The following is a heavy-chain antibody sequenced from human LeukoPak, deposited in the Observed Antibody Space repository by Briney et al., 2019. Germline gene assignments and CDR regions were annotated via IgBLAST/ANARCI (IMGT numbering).Heavy chain of an antibody. V-gene: IGHV3-48*01. Sequence: GGSLRLSCAASGFTFSSYSMNWVRQAPGKGLEWVSYISSSSSTIYYADSVKGRFTISRDNSKNTLYLQMNSLRAEDTAVYYCAKLPRITMVRGVIFYWGQGTLVTVSS. CDR3: AKLPRITMVRGVIFY. CDR1: GFTFSSYS. D-gene: IGHD3-10*01. CDR2: ISSSSSTI. J-gene: IGHJ4*02.